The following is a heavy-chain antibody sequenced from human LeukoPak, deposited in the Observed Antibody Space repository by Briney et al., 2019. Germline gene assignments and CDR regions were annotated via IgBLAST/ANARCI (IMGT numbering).Heavy chain of an antibody. CDR3: ARPDSSSWYPNWFGP. Sequence: GGSLRLSCATSGFTFSDYYMIWIRQAPGKGLDGVSYISSSGSTIYYADSVKGPITISRDNAKNSLYLQMNSLRAEDTAVYYCARPDSSSWYPNWFGPWGQGTLVTVSS. D-gene: IGHD6-13*01. CDR1: GFTFSDYY. CDR2: ISSSGSTI. J-gene: IGHJ5*02. V-gene: IGHV3-11*01.